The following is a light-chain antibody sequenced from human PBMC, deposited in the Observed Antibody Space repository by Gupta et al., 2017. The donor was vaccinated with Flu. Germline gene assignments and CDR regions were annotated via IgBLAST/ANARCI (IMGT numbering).Light chain of an antibody. V-gene: IGLV3-19*01. Sequence: SSELTQDPAVSVALGQTVRITFQGDSLRSYYASWYQQTPGQAPVLVIYGENKRPPWIPDRLSGSRSGNTASLTITGAEAEDEADYYCNSRDSSGNHLWVFGGGTKLTVL. CDR1: SLRSYY. CDR3: NSRDSSGNHLWV. CDR2: GEN. J-gene: IGLJ3*02.